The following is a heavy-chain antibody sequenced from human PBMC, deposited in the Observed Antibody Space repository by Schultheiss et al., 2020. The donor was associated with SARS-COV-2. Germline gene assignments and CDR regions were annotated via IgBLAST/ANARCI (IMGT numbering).Heavy chain of an antibody. Sequence: SETLSLTCAVSGCSISSSNWWSWIRQTPGKGLEWIGYVYYSGSTDYDPSLKSRVSILVDTSKNQFSLRLRSVTAADTAVYYCARDGGSGTYYPEYYGMDVWGQGSTVTVAS. CDR2: VYYSGST. CDR3: ARDGGSGTYYPEYYGMDV. V-gene: IGHV4-28*03. J-gene: IGHJ6*02. CDR1: GCSISSSNW. D-gene: IGHD3-10*01.